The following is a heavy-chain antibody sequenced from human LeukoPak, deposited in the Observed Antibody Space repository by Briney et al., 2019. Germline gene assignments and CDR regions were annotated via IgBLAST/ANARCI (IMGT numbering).Heavy chain of an antibody. V-gene: IGHV3-15*01. CDR3: TTGDLLWFGELGDY. D-gene: IGHD3-10*01. Sequence: GGSLRLSCAASGFTFTNAWMTWVRQAPGKGLEWVGRIKSKTDGGTTDYAAPVKDRCSISRDDSKNTLYLEMSSLKTEDTAVYYCTTGDLLWFGELGDYWGQGTLVTVAS. CDR1: GFTFTNAW. J-gene: IGHJ4*02. CDR2: IKSKTDGGTT.